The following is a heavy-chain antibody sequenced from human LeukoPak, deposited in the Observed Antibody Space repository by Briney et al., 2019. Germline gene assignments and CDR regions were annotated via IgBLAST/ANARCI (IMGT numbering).Heavy chain of an antibody. Sequence: PGRSLRLSCAASGFTFSSYGMHWVRQAPGKGLEWVAVIWHDGSNKYYADSVKGRFTISRDNSKNTLYLQMNSLRAEDTAVYYCAKSYGMDVWGQGTTVTVSS. J-gene: IGHJ6*02. V-gene: IGHV3-33*06. CDR2: IWHDGSNK. CDR1: GFTFSSYG. CDR3: AKSYGMDV.